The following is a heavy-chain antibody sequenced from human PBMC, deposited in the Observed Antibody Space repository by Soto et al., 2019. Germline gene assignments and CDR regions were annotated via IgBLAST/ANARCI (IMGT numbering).Heavy chain of an antibody. V-gene: IGHV1-69*13. CDR2: IIPIFGTA. CDR3: ARAGSDYYSSSGYLRPYYFDE. Sequence: SVKVSCKASGGTFSSYAISWVRQAPGQGLEWMGGIIPIFGTANYAQKFQGRVTITADESTSTAYMELSSRSPEDTAVYYCARAGSDYYSSSGYLRPYYFDEWGEGSVVTV. J-gene: IGHJ4*02. CDR1: GGTFSSYA. D-gene: IGHD3-22*01.